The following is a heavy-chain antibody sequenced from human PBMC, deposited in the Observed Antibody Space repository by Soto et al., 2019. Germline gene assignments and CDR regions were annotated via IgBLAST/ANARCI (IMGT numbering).Heavy chain of an antibody. CDR1: GDSVTSGAYS. V-gene: IGHV4-61*08. CDR3: ARRHYYDSSDYYPGAFDV. J-gene: IGHJ3*01. D-gene: IGHD3-22*01. CDR2: IYYTGNT. Sequence: SETLSLTCTVSGDSVTSGAYSWSWIRQPPGKGLEWIGFIYYTGNTNHSPSLKSRASISMDTSKNQLSLTPNSVTAADTVIYYCARRHYYDSSDYYPGAFDVWGQGKMVTVSS.